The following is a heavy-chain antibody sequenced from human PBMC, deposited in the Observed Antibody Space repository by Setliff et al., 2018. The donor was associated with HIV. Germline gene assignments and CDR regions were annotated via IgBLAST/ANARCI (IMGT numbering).Heavy chain of an antibody. D-gene: IGHD2-8*01. CDR2: IYYSGGA. Sequence: SETLSLTCSVSGGSLNRYYWSWIRQTPGKGLEWIGYIYYSGGANYNTHPSLKNRVTILVDTSKNQFSLNLRSVTAADTAVYYCARALMGRWFDPWGQGTLVTGS. J-gene: IGHJ5*02. CDR1: GGSLNRYY. V-gene: IGHV4-59*08. CDR3: ARALMGRWFDP.